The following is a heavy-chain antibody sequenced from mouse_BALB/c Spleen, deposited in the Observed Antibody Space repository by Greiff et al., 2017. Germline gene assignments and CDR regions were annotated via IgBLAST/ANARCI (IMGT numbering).Heavy chain of an antibody. CDR1: GFNIKDYY. V-gene: IGHV14-1*02. D-gene: IGHD2-1*01. CDR3: AYGNYFAY. Sequence: VQLKESGAELVRPGALVKLSCKASGFNIKDYYMHWVKQRPEQGLEWIGWIDPENGNTIYDPKFQGKASITADTSSNTAYLQLSSLTSEDTAVYYCAYGNYFAYWGQGTLVTVSA. CDR2: IDPENGNT. J-gene: IGHJ3*01.